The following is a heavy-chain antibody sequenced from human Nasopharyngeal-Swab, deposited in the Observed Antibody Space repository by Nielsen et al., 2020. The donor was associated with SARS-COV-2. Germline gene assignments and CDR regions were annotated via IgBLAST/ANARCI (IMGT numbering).Heavy chain of an antibody. CDR2: ISSSGSTI. Sequence: GGSLRLSCAASGFTFSSHEMNWVRQAPGKGLEWVSYISSSGSTIYYADSVKGRFTISRDNAKNSLYLQMNSLRAEDTAVYYCARDAFDDILTGYYYYFDYWGQGTLVTVSS. CDR1: GFTFSSHE. CDR3: ARDAFDDILTGYYYYFDY. V-gene: IGHV3-48*03. J-gene: IGHJ4*02. D-gene: IGHD3-9*01.